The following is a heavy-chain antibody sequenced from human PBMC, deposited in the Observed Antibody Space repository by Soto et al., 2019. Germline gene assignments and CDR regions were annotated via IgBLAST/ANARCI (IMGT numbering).Heavy chain of an antibody. Sequence: GGSLRLSCAASGFTFSSYSINWVRQAPGKGLEWVSYISSSSSNIYYADSVKGRFTISRDNAKNSLFLQMNSLRAEDTAVYYCARERGSCTSSSCFGSPDYWGQGTLVTVSS. CDR3: ARERGSCTSSSCFGSPDY. CDR2: ISSSSSNI. J-gene: IGHJ4*02. V-gene: IGHV3-21*05. D-gene: IGHD2-2*01. CDR1: GFTFSSYS.